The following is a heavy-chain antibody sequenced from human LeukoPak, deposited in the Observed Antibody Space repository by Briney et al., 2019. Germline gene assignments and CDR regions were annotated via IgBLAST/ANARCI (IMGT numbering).Heavy chain of an antibody. D-gene: IGHD2-21*01. J-gene: IGHJ4*02. CDR1: GGSISSGDYY. V-gene: IGHV4-30-4*08. CDR2: IYYSGTT. Sequence: SETLSLTCTVSGGSISSGDYYWSWIRQPPGKGLEWIGYIYYSGTTYYNPSLKSRVTISVDTSKNQFSLKLSSVTAADTAVYYCARDSSAYCGGDCFDYWGQGTLVTVSS. CDR3: ARDSSAYCGGDCFDY.